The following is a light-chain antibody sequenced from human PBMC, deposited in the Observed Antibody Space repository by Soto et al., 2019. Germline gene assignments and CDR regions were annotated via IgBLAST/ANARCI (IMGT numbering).Light chain of an antibody. CDR2: DTS. CDR1: TGAVTSGHF. V-gene: IGLV7-46*01. Sequence: QAVVTQEPSLTVSPGGTVTLTCGSSTGAVTSGHFPYWFQQKPGQAPRTLIYDTSDKHSWTPARFSGSLLGGKAALTLSGAQPEDEADYYCLLFYSGDRRLFGTGTKVTVL. CDR3: LLFYSGDRRL. J-gene: IGLJ1*01.